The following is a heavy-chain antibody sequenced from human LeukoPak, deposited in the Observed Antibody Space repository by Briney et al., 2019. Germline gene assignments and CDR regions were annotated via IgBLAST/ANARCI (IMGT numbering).Heavy chain of an antibody. Sequence: SETLSLTCTVSGGSISGYYWSWIRQPPGKGLEWIGYIYYSGSTNYNPSLKSRVTISVDTSKNQFSLKLSSVTAADTAVYYCARGDYYGSGSYYNPGDYYGRDVWGKGTTVTVSS. CDR2: IYYSGST. V-gene: IGHV4-59*01. CDR1: GGSISGYY. D-gene: IGHD3-10*01. J-gene: IGHJ6*04. CDR3: ARGDYYGSGSYYNPGDYYGRDV.